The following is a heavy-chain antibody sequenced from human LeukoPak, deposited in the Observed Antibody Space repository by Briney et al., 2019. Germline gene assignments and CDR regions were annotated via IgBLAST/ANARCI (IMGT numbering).Heavy chain of an antibody. CDR2: ISWDGGNT. D-gene: IGHD5-18*01. CDR3: AKGGQLWLRGYYYYGMDV. J-gene: IGHJ6*02. Sequence: GGSLRLSCAASGFSFDDYAMHWVRQAPGKGLEWVSLISWDGGNTYYANSVKGRFTISRDNSKNSLYLQMNSLRPEDTALYYCAKGGQLWLRGYYYYGMDVWGQGTTVTVSS. V-gene: IGHV3-43D*03. CDR1: GFSFDDYA.